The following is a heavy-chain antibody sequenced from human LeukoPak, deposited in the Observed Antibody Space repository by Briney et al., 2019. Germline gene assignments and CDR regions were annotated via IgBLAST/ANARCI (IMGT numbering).Heavy chain of an antibody. J-gene: IGHJ5*02. CDR1: GGSIISYY. CDR3: ARVGDNWNDLYNWFDP. V-gene: IGHV4-59*01. Sequence: KTSETLSLTCTVSGGSIISYYCSWIRQPPGTGLEWIGYIYYSGSTNYNPSLKSRVTISVDTSKNQFSLKLSSVTAADTAVYYCARVGDNWNDLYNWFDPWGQGTLVTVSS. CDR2: IYYSGST. D-gene: IGHD1-20*01.